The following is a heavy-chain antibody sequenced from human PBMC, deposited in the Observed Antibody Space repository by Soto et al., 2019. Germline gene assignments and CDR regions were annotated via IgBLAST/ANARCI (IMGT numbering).Heavy chain of an antibody. CDR1: GGSISGHY. Sequence: QVRLQESGPGLVKPSETLSLTCVVSGGSISGHYWSWIRQPPGKGLEWIGYVYYSGSTNYNPSLKNRVTMSLDTPKNQFSLKVSSVTAADTAVYYCARTGVDFYFDFWGQGTLVTVSS. D-gene: IGHD3-10*01. J-gene: IGHJ4*02. V-gene: IGHV4-59*11. CDR3: ARTGVDFYFDF. CDR2: VYYSGST.